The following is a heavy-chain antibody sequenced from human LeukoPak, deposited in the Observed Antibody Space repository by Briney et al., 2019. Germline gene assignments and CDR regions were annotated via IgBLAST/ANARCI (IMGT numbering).Heavy chain of an antibody. D-gene: IGHD3-10*01. CDR1: GFTFSIYD. CDR2: ISGSGDRT. CDR3: TKAPYGSGSYRLDY. Sequence: GRSLRLSCAASGFTFSIYDMSWVRQAPGKGLEWVSGISGSGDRTNYADSVKGRFTISRDNSKNTLYLQMNSLRAEDTAVYYCTKAPYGSGSYRLDYWGQGTLVTVSS. J-gene: IGHJ4*02. V-gene: IGHV3-23*01.